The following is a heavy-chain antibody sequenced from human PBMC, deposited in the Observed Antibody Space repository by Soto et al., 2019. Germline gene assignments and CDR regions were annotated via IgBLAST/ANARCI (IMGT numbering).Heavy chain of an antibody. CDR3: ARDRPTSSIRARDYYYAMDV. CDR1: GYRFMTYG. D-gene: IGHD6-6*01. CDR2: ISSYNGNT. V-gene: IGHV1-18*01. Sequence: GASVKASRKASGYRFMTYGISWVRQAPGQGLEWMGWISSYNGNTNYAQKLQGRVTMTTDTSTTTAYMELRRLRSDDTAVYYCARDRPTSSIRARDYYYAMDVWGQGTTLTVSS. J-gene: IGHJ6*02.